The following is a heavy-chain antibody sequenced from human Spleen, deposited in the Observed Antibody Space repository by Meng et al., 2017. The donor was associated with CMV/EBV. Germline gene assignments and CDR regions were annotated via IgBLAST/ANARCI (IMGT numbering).Heavy chain of an antibody. CDR2: INPNSGGT. J-gene: IGHJ6*02. CDR1: GYTFTGYY. Sequence: ASVKVSCKASGYTFTGYYMHWVRQAPGQGLEWMGWINPNSGGTNYAQKFQGRVTMTTDTATSTAYMELRSLRFDDTAVYYCARDSFYYAMDVWGQGTTVTVSS. CDR3: ARDSFYYAMDV. V-gene: IGHV1-2*02.